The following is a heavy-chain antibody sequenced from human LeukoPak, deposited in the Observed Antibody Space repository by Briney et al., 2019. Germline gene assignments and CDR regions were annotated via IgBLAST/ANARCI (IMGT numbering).Heavy chain of an antibody. V-gene: IGHV1-2*02. D-gene: IGHD3-10*01. CDR2: INPNSGGT. CDR1: GYTFTGYY. Sequence: ASVKVSCKASGYTFTGYYMHWVRQAPGQGLEWMGWINPNSGGTNYAQKFQGRVTMTRDTSISTAYMELSRLRSDDTAVYYCAGDMRVRGNGGFDPWGQGTLVTVSS. J-gene: IGHJ5*02. CDR3: AGDMRVRGNGGFDP.